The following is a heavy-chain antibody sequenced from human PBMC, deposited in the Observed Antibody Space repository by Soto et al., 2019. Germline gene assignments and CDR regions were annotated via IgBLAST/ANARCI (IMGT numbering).Heavy chain of an antibody. CDR1: GYTFTSYG. Sequence: GGSVKVSCKASGYTFTSYGISWVRQAPGQGLEWMGWISAYNGNTNYAQKLQGRVTMTTDTSTSTAYMELRSLRSDDTAVYYCARVVLRYFDWLYNQSDYWGQGTLVTVSS. V-gene: IGHV1-18*01. CDR3: ARVVLRYFDWLYNQSDY. J-gene: IGHJ4*02. D-gene: IGHD3-9*01. CDR2: ISAYNGNT.